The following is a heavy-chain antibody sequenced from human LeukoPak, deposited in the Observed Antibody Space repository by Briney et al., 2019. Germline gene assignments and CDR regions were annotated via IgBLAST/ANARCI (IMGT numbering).Heavy chain of an antibody. CDR1: GFTVSNKY. V-gene: IGHV3-7*01. CDR2: IKQDGSEK. CDR3: ARISGSYYDAFDI. J-gene: IGHJ3*02. Sequence: GGSLRLSCAASGFTVSNKYMSWVRQAPGKGLEWVANIKQDGSEKYYVDSVKGRFTISRDNAKNSLYLQMNSLRAEDTAVYYCARISGSYYDAFDIWGQGTMVTVSS. D-gene: IGHD1-26*01.